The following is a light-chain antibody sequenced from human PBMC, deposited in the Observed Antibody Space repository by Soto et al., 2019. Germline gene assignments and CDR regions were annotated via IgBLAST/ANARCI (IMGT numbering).Light chain of an antibody. CDR3: QQYNKWPLT. V-gene: IGKV3-15*01. CDR1: QSVSSY. CDR2: GAS. Sequence: EIVLTQSTATLSLSPGERATLSCRASQSVSSYLAWYQQKPGQAPRLLIYGASTRATGIPARFSGSASGTEFTLTISSLQSEDFTVYDCQQYNKWPLTFGQGTKVDI. J-gene: IGKJ1*01.